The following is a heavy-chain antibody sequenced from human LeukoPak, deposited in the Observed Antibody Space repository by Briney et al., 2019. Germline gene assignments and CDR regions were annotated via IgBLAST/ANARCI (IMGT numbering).Heavy chain of an antibody. D-gene: IGHD6-13*01. J-gene: IGHJ4*02. CDR3: ARSRVGAAAGTFDY. Sequence: GGSLRLYCAASGFNFSTYWMSWVGQAPGQGLEWVVNIKQDGSEKYYVDSVKGRFTISRDNARNSLYLQMNRLRAEDTAVYYCARSRVGAAAGTFDYWGQGTLVTVSS. CDR2: IKQDGSEK. CDR1: GFNFSTYW. V-gene: IGHV3-7*01.